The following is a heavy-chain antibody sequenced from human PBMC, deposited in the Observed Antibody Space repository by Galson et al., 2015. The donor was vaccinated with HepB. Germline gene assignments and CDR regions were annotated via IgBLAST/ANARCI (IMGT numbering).Heavy chain of an antibody. Sequence: AVKVSCKASGYTFTSYGISWVRQAPGQGLEWMGWISAYNGNTNYAQKLQGRVTMTTDTTTSTAYMELRSLRSDDTAVYYCARAGGYSYGYRKDAFDIWGQGTMVTVSS. CDR2: ISAYNGNT. CDR3: ARAGGYSYGYRKDAFDI. CDR1: GYTFTSYG. V-gene: IGHV1-18*04. D-gene: IGHD5-18*01. J-gene: IGHJ3*02.